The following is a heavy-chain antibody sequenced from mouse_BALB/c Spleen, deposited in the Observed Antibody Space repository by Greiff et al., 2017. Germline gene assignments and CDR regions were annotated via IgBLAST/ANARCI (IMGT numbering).Heavy chain of an antibody. CDR2: IWAGGST. CDR3: ARDRYDYGAWFAY. CDR1: GFSLTSYG. D-gene: IGHD2-4*01. J-gene: IGHJ3*01. Sequence: QVQLQQSGPGLVAPSQSLSITCTVSGFSLTSYGVHWVRQPPGKGLEWLGVIWAGGSTNYNSALMSRLSISKDNSKSQVFLKMNSLQTDDTAMYYCARDRYDYGAWFAYWGQGTLVTVSA. V-gene: IGHV2-9*02.